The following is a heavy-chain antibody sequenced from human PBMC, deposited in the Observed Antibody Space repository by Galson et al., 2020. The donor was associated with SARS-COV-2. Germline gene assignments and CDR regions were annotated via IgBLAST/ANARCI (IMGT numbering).Heavy chain of an antibody. CDR3: TTDLGQAGDY. V-gene: IGHV3-15*01. J-gene: IGHJ4*02. D-gene: IGHD3-16*01. CDR2: IKSKTDGGKA. Sequence: GGSLRLSCSASGFIFNNAWMSWVRAAPGKGLEWVGRIKSKTDGGKADFAGAVKGRFTISRDDSGNTLHLQMSSLKTEDTGVYYCTTDLGQAGDYWGQGTLVTVSS. CDR1: GFIFNNAW.